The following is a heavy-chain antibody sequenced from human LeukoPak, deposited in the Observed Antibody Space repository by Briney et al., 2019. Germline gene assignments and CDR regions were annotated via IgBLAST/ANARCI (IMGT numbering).Heavy chain of an antibody. V-gene: IGHV3-23*01. D-gene: IGHD3-10*01. CDR1: GFTFSYYA. CDR3: AKAFNYGSGYNYKTFDS. CDR2: ITGTDGST. J-gene: IGHJ4*02. Sequence: GGSLRLSCAASGFTFSYYAMSWVRQAPGEGLEWVSGITGTDGSTYYADSVKGRFTISRDNSKSALYLQMNSLRTEDTALYYCAKAFNYGSGYNYKTFDSWGQGTLVTVSS.